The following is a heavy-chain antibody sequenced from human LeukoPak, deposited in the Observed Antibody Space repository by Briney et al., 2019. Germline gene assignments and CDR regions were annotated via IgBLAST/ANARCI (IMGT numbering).Heavy chain of an antibody. CDR3: ARSGAAAGTCGY. CDR1: GFTFSTYG. Sequence: GGSLRLSCAASGFTFSTYGMNWVRQAPGKGLEWVSSISSSSSYIYYADSVKGRFTISRDNAKNSLYLQMNSLRAEDTAVYYCARSGAAAGTCGYWGQGTLITVSS. V-gene: IGHV3-21*01. J-gene: IGHJ4*02. CDR2: ISSSSSYI. D-gene: IGHD6-13*01.